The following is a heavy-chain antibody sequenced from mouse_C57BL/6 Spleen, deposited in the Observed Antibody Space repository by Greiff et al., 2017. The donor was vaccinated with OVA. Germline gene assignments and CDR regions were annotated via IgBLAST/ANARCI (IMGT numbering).Heavy chain of an antibody. D-gene: IGHD1-1*01. V-gene: IGHV1-39*01. CDR2: INPNYGTT. J-gene: IGHJ4*01. Sequence: VQLQQSGPELANPGAPVKISCKASGYSFTDYNMNWVKQSNGKSLEWIGVINPNYGTTSYNQKFKGKATLTVDQSSSTAYMQLNSLTSEDSAVYDCARGLLRGYAMDYWGQGTSVTVSS. CDR1: GYSFTDYN. CDR3: ARGLLRGYAMDY.